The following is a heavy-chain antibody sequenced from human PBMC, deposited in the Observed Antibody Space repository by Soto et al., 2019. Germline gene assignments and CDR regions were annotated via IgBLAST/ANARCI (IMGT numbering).Heavy chain of an antibody. CDR1: GGSTTNYY. CDR3: ARDFDVNTALDYWYFDL. D-gene: IGHD5-18*01. V-gene: IGHV4-4*07. CDR2: IYGSGRT. Sequence: QVQLQESGPGLVKPSETLFLTCTVSGGSTTNYYWSWLRQPAGKGLEYIGRIYGSGRTNYNPSLKNRVTMSVSLNQMSLRLTSVTAADTAVYYCARDFDVNTALDYWYFDLWGRGALVTVSS. J-gene: IGHJ2*01.